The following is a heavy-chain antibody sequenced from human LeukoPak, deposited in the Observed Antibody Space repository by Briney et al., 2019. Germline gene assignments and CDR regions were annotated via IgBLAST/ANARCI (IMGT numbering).Heavy chain of an antibody. Sequence: SETLSLTCAVYGGSFSGYYWSWIRQPPGKGLEWIGEINHSGSTNYNPSLKSRVTISVDTSKNQFSLKLSSVTAADTAVYYCARGRAGTYDILTGYPHNYFDYWGQGTLVTVSS. CDR1: GGSFSGYY. J-gene: IGHJ4*02. CDR2: INHSGST. V-gene: IGHV4-34*01. D-gene: IGHD3-9*01. CDR3: ARGRAGTYDILTGYPHNYFDY.